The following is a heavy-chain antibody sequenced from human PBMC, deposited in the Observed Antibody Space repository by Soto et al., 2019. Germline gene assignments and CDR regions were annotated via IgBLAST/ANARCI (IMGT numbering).Heavy chain of an antibody. D-gene: IGHD3-10*01. CDR3: ARVVLTITRGAFDA. V-gene: IGHV4-4*02. CDR1: GGSISSSHW. CDR2: IAHSGTS. Sequence: QVQLQESGPGLVNPSGTLSLTCAVSGGSISSSHWWTWVRQSPGKGLEYIGEIAHSGTSNPNPSLKILVTLSVDKSKNHFSLTLTSVTAADTAVYYCARVVLTITRGAFDAWGQGTLVIVSS. J-gene: IGHJ3*01.